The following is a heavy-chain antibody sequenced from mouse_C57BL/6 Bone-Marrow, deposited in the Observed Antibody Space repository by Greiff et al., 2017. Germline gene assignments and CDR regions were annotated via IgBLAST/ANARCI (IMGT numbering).Heavy chain of an antibody. CDR1: GYTFTSYW. Sequence: VQLQQPGAELVMPGASVKLSCKASGYTFTSYWMHWVKQRPGQGLEWIGEIDPSDSYTNYNQKFKGKSTLTVDKPSSTAYMQLSSLTSEDSAVYYCANDGYFWYFDVWGTGTTVTVSS. D-gene: IGHD2-3*01. V-gene: IGHV1-69*01. CDR3: ANDGYFWYFDV. J-gene: IGHJ1*03. CDR2: IDPSDSYT.